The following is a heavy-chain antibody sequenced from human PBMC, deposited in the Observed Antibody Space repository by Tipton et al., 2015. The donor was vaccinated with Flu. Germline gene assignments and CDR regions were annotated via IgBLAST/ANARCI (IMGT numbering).Heavy chain of an antibody. J-gene: IGHJ6*02. CDR1: GYTFTGYY. D-gene: IGHD3-3*01. Sequence: QLVQSGAEVKKPGASVKVSCKASGYTFTGYYMHWVRQAPGQGLEWMGWINPNSGGTNYAQKFQGWVTMTRDTSISTAYMELSRLRSDDTAVYYCARGGGFDDFWSGTNYYYYYGMDVWGQGTTVTVSS. CDR3: ARGGGFDDFWSGTNYYYYYGMDV. V-gene: IGHV1-2*04. CDR2: INPNSGGT.